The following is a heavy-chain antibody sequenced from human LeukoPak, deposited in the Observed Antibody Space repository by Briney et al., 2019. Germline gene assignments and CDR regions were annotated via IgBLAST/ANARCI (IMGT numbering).Heavy chain of an antibody. J-gene: IGHJ4*02. V-gene: IGHV3-66*01. CDR2: IYSGGST. CDR3: AKEEYSHSVGFDY. CDR1: GFTVSSNY. Sequence: GGSLRLSCAASGFTVSSNYMSWVRQAPGKGLEWVSVIYSGGSTYYADSVKGRFTISRDNSKNTLYLQMNSLRAEDTAVYYCAKEEYSHSVGFDYWGQGTLVTVSS. D-gene: IGHD6-6*01.